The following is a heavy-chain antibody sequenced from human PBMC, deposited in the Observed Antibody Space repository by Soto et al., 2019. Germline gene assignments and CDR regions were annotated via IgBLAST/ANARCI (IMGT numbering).Heavy chain of an antibody. CDR2: INHSGST. CDR3: ARGWVADSSSGFMDV. D-gene: IGHD6-19*01. Sequence: GKGLEWIGEINHSGSTNYNPSLKSRVTISVDTSKNQFSLKLSSVTAADTAVYYSARGWVADSSSGFMDVWGQGSTVTVS. V-gene: IGHV4-34*01. J-gene: IGHJ6*02.